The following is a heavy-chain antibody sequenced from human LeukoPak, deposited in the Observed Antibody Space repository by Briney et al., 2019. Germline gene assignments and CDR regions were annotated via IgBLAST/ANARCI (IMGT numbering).Heavy chain of an antibody. CDR3: AGAPWPTYSGYDVYYYYGMDV. J-gene: IGHJ6*02. D-gene: IGHD5-12*01. CDR1: GGSISSYY. CDR2: IYTSGST. Sequence: SETLSLTCTVSGGSISSYYWSWIRQPAGKGLEWIGRIYTSGSTNYNPSLKSRVTMSVDTSKNQFSLKLSSVTAADTAVYYCAGAPWPTYSGYDVYYYYGMDVWGQGTTVTVSS. V-gene: IGHV4-4*07.